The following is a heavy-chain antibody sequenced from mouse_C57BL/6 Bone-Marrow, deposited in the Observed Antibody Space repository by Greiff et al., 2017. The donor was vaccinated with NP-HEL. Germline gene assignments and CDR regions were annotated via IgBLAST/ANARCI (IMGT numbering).Heavy chain of an antibody. CDR1: GYTFTSYW. D-gene: IGHD2-3*01. CDR2: IYPGNSDT. J-gene: IGHJ1*03. Sequence: VQLQQSGTVLARPGASVKMSCKTSGYTFTSYWMHWVKQRPGQGLEWIGAIYPGNSDTSYNQKFKGKAKLTAVTSASTAYMELSSLTNEDSAVYYCKGWLLRRYFDVWGTGTTVTVSS. V-gene: IGHV1-5*01. CDR3: KGWLLRRYFDV.